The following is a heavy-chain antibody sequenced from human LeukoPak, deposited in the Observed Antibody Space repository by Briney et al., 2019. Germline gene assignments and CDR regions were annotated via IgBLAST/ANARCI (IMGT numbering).Heavy chain of an antibody. J-gene: IGHJ4*02. V-gene: IGHV3-48*03. CDR2: ISSSGSTI. CDR3: ARDGRVAVADYYFDY. CDR1: GFTFSSYE. Sequence: GGSLRLSCAASGFTFSSYEMNWVRQAPGKGLEWVSYISSSGSTIYYADSVKGRFTISRDNSKNTLYLQMNSLRAEDTAVYYCARDGRVAVADYYFDYWGQGTLVTVSS. D-gene: IGHD6-19*01.